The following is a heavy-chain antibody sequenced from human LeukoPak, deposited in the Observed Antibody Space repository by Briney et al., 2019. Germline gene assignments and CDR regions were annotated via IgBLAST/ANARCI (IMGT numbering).Heavy chain of an antibody. J-gene: IGHJ6*02. CDR1: GGTFSSYA. CDR3: AGWGGGSRTVAHYYYYYGMDV. Sequence: RASVKVSCKASGGTFSSYAISWVRQAPGQGLEWMGGIIPIFGTANYAQKFQGRVTTTADESTSTAYMELSSLRSEDTAVYYCAGWGGGSRTVAHYYYYYGMDVWGQGTTVTVSS. V-gene: IGHV1-69*13. D-gene: IGHD6-19*01. CDR2: IIPIFGTA.